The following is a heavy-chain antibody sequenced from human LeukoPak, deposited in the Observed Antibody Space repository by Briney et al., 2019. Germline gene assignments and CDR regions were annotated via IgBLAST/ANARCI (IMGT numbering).Heavy chain of an antibody. V-gene: IGHV4-59*01. J-gene: IGHJ6*03. CDR1: GGSITNYY. Sequence: SETLSLACTVSGGSITNYYWSWIRQPPGKGLEWIGSSYYNGNTNYNPSLKSRVTISVDMSKNQFSLSLRSVTAADTAVYYCWSRGSRDYYYYMDVWGKGTTVTVSS. CDR3: WSRGSRDYYYYMDV. D-gene: IGHD3-10*01. CDR2: SYYNGNT.